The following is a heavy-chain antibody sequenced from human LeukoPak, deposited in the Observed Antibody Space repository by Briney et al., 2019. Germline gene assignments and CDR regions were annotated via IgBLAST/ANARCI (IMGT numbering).Heavy chain of an antibody. CDR1: GYTFTGYY. J-gene: IGHJ6*02. D-gene: IGHD1-1*01. CDR3: ARDTTGTVYYGMDV. Sequence: ASVEVSCKASGYTFTGYYMHWVRQAPGQGLEWMGWINPNSGGTNYAQKFQGRVTMTRDTSISTAYMELSRLRSDDTAVYYCARDTTGTVYYGMDVWGQGTTVTVSS. CDR2: INPNSGGT. V-gene: IGHV1-2*02.